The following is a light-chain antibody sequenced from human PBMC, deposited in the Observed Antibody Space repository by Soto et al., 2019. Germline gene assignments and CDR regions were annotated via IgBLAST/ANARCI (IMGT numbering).Light chain of an antibody. CDR3: QQYNSYSRT. Sequence: DIEMTQSPSTLSSSVGDRVTITCRASQSISGWLAWYQQKPGQAPKLLIYDASSLESGVPSRFSGSGSGTEFTLTISSLEPDDFATYYCQQYNSYSRTFGQGTKVEIK. CDR2: DAS. J-gene: IGKJ1*01. V-gene: IGKV1-5*01. CDR1: QSISGW.